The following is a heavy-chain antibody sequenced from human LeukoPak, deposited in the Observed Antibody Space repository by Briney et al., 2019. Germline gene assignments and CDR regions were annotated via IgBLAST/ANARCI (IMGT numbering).Heavy chain of an antibody. D-gene: IGHD3-22*01. Sequence: GGSLRLSCVASGFTFSSYAMHWARQAPGKGLEWVSSISSSSSYIYYADSVKGRFTISRDNAKNSLYLQMNSLRAEDTAVYYCARYYDSSGYYLESAFDIWGQGTMVTVSS. CDR2: ISSSSSYI. CDR1: GFTFSSYA. J-gene: IGHJ3*02. CDR3: ARYYDSSGYYLESAFDI. V-gene: IGHV3-21*01.